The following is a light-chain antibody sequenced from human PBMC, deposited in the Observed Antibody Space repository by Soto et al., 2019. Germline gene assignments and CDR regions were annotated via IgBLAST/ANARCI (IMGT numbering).Light chain of an antibody. Sequence: EVVLTQSPATLSLSPGERATLSCRASQNVRTFLDWYQQKPGQAPRLLIYGASNRATGIPARFSGSGSGTDFTLTISRLEPEDFAVYYCQQYGSSPRTFGQGTKVEVK. J-gene: IGKJ1*01. CDR3: QQYGSSPRT. CDR2: GAS. V-gene: IGKV3-20*01. CDR1: QNVRTF.